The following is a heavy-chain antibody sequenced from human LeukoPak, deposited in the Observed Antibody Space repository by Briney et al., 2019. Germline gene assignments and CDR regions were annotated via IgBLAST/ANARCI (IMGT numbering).Heavy chain of an antibody. CDR1: GGSISSYY. V-gene: IGHV4-59*01. CDR2: IHYSGST. J-gene: IGHJ4*02. D-gene: IGHD1-26*01. Sequence: SETLSLTCTVSGGSISSYYWNWMRQPPGKGLEWIGYIHYSGSTKYNPSLKSRVTISVDTSKNQFSLKLSSVTAADTALYYCASFSGISRFEYWGQGTLVTVSS. CDR3: ASFSGISRFEY.